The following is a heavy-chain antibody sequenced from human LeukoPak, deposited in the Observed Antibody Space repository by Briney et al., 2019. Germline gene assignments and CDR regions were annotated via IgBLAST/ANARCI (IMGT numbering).Heavy chain of an antibody. D-gene: IGHD3-10*01. CDR2: MNPNSGNT. Sequence: ASVKVSCKASGYTFTSYYMHWVRQATGQGLEWMGWMNPNSGNTGYAQKFQGRVTMTRNTSISTAYMELSSLRSEDTAVYYCARGRITMVRGVMNYWGQGTLVTVSS. CDR3: ARGRITMVRGVMNY. V-gene: IGHV1-8*02. CDR1: GYTFTSYY. J-gene: IGHJ4*02.